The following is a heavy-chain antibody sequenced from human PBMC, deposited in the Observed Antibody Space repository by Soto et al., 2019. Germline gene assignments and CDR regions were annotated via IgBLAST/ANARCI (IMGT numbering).Heavy chain of an antibody. CDR2: FDPEDGET. Sequence: GASVKVSCKVSGYTLTELSMHWVRQAPGKGLEWMGGFDPEDGETIYAQKFQGRVTMTEDTSTDTAYMELSSLRSEDTAVYYCATETYCTNGVCYTFPWFDPWGQGTLVTVSS. CDR3: ATETYCTNGVCYTFPWFDP. D-gene: IGHD2-8*01. V-gene: IGHV1-24*01. CDR1: GYTLTELS. J-gene: IGHJ5*02.